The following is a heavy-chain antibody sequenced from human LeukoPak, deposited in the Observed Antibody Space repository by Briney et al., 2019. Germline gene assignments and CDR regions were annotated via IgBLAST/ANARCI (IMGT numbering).Heavy chain of an antibody. J-gene: IGHJ6*03. Sequence: GGSLRLSCPASGFTFSSYAMSWFRQAPGKGLNWVSAISGSGGSTYYADSVKGRFTISRDNSKNTLYLQMNSLKTEDTAVYYCTTEVGATTYYYYYYMDVWGKGTTVTVSS. CDR1: GFTFSSYA. V-gene: IGHV3-23*01. D-gene: IGHD1-26*01. CDR3: TTEVGATTYYYYYYMDV. CDR2: ISGSGGST.